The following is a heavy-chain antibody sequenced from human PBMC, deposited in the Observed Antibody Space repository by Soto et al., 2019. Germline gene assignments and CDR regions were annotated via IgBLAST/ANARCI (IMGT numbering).Heavy chain of an antibody. Sequence: SLRLSCAASGFTFSSYAIHWVRQAPGKGLEWVAVISYDGSNKYYADSVKGRFTISRDNSKNTLYLQMNSLRAEDTAVYYCARDSHVGSGWQLTADYWGQGTLVTVSS. J-gene: IGHJ4*02. D-gene: IGHD6-19*01. CDR3: ARDSHVGSGWQLTADY. V-gene: IGHV3-30-3*01. CDR2: ISYDGSNK. CDR1: GFTFSSYA.